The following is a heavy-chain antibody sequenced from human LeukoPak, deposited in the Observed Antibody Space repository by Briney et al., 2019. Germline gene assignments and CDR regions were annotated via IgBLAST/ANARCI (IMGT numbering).Heavy chain of an antibody. CDR1: GYTFTDYY. J-gene: IGHJ4*02. CDR3: VIDPPATRADLDY. D-gene: IGHD1-26*01. V-gene: IGHV1-2*02. Sequence: ASVKVSCKASGYTFTDYYIHWVRQAPGQGLEWMGWINPNSGGTNYAQRFQGRVTMTRDTSISTAHMDPSSLTSDDTAVYYCVIDPPATRADLDYWGQGTLVTVSS. CDR2: INPNSGGT.